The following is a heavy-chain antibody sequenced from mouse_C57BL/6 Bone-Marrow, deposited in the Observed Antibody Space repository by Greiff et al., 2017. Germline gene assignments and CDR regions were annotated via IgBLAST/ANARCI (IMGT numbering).Heavy chain of an antibody. Sequence: QVQLQQSGAELVKPGASVKLSCKASGYTFTSYWMHWVQQRPGRGLEWIGRIDPNSGGTQYTEKFKSKATLTVDKPSSTAYMQLSSLPSEDSAVDYCARWITTVHFWYFDVWGTGTTLTVSS. V-gene: IGHV1-72*01. CDR3: ARWITTVHFWYFDV. D-gene: IGHD1-1*01. CDR1: GYTFTSYW. J-gene: IGHJ1*03. CDR2: IDPNSGGT.